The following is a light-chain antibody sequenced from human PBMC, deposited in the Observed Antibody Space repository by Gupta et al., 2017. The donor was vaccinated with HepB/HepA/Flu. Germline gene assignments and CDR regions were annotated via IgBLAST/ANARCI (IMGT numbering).Light chain of an antibody. Sequence: DIHMTQSPSTLSASMGERVTITCRASQDISSWLAWYQQKPGKAPKLLICKASTLESGVPSRFSGSGSGTEFFLTITSLQRDDFATYYCQQYNTYMLTFGPGTKVDFK. CDR3: QQYNTYMLT. CDR1: QDISSW. V-gene: IGKV1-5*03. CDR2: KAS. J-gene: IGKJ3*01.